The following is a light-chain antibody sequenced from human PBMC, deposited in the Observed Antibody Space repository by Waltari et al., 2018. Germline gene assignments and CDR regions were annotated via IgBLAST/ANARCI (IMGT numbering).Light chain of an antibody. J-gene: IGKJ4*01. Sequence: DIQMTQSPSSLSASVGDRVTISCQASQDITNNLNWYQQKPGQAPKLLIYEASTLHTGVPSRFRGRGYGTDFTLIISRLQPEDVATYYFQHFENLPLTFGGGTKVEIK. CDR3: QHFENLPLT. CDR2: EAS. CDR1: QDITNN. V-gene: IGKV1-33*01.